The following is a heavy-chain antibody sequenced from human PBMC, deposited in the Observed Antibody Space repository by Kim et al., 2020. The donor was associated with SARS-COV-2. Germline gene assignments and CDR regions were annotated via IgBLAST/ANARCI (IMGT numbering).Heavy chain of an antibody. CDR3: ARDITGLDY. V-gene: IGHV3-33*01. Sequence: NQSYADSVKGRFIISRDNSKNTVYLQMNSLRAEDTAVYYCARDITGLDYWGQGILVTVSS. D-gene: IGHD1-20*01. CDR2: NQ. J-gene: IGHJ4*02.